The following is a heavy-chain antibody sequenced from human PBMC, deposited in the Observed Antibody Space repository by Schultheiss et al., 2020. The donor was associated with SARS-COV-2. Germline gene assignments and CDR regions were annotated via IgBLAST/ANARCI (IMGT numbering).Heavy chain of an antibody. D-gene: IGHD2-2*01. V-gene: IGHV4-61*05. J-gene: IGHJ5*02. CDR3: AGSEDVRVVPAAISGWFGP. CDR2: IYYSGST. CDR1: GGSISSSSYY. Sequence: SETLSLTCTVSGGSISSSSYYWSWIRQPPGKGLEWTGYIYYSGSTNYNPSLKSRVTMSLDTSKHQFSLKVNSVTAAGTAGYYCAGSEDVRVVPAAISGWFGPWGQGDLVTVSS.